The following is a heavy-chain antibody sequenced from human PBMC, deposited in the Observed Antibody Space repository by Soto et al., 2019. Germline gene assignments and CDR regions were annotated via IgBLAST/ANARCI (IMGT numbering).Heavy chain of an antibody. Sequence: SETLSLTCTVSGGSISSYYWSWIRQPPGKGLEWIGYIYYSGSTNYNPSLKSRVTISVDTSKNQFSLKLSSVTAADTAVYYCARLPVNRNQTDYWDPGTLLAVSS. J-gene: IGHJ4*02. V-gene: IGHV4-59*01. CDR2: IYYSGST. D-gene: IGHD1-1*01. CDR1: GGSISSYY. CDR3: ARLPVNRNQTDY.